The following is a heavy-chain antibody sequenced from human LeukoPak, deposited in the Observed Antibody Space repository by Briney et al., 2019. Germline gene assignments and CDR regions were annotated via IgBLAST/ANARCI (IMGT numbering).Heavy chain of an antibody. V-gene: IGHV3-49*03. Sequence: SGRSPRLSCTASGFTFGDYAMSWFRQAPGKGLEWVGFSRSKAYGGTTEYAASVKGRFTISRDDSKSIAYLQMNSLKTEDTAVYYCTRVDYYYYYYMDLWGKGTTVTVSS. CDR1: GFTFGDYA. CDR2: SRSKAYGGTT. J-gene: IGHJ6*03. CDR3: TRVDYYYYYYMDL.